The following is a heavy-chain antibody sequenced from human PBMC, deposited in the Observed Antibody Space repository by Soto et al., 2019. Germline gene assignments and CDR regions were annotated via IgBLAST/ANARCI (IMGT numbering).Heavy chain of an antibody. CDR1: GYTFTRHY. CDR2: INPSSGTI. CDR3: TRGLERYYFDY. J-gene: IGHJ4*02. Sequence: QVQLVQSGAEVKKPGASVKVSCKASGYTFTRHYMHWVRQAPGQGLEWMGIINPSSGTISHAQKFQGRVTMTRDTSTSSVYMELSSLKSEDTAVYDCTRGLERYYFDYWGQGTLVTVSS. D-gene: IGHD3-3*01. V-gene: IGHV1-46*03.